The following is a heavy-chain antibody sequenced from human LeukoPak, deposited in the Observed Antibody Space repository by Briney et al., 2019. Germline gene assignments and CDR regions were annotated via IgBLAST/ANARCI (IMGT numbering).Heavy chain of an antibody. Sequence: GRSLRLSCAASGFTFDDYAMHWVRQAPGKGLEWVSGISWNGGNIGYADSVKGRFTISRDNAKNSLYLQMNSLRAEDTALYYCAKDNSPYYCDSSGSPVGYFDYWGQGTLVTVSS. CDR2: ISWNGGNI. J-gene: IGHJ4*02. V-gene: IGHV3-9*01. D-gene: IGHD3-22*01. CDR1: GFTFDDYA. CDR3: AKDNSPYYCDSSGSPVGYFDY.